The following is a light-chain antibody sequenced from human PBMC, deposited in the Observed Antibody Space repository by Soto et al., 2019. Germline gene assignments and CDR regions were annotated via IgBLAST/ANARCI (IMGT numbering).Light chain of an antibody. CDR2: GVS. Sequence: EIVLTQSPGTLSLSPGKRATLSCRASQSVSSSYLAWYQQKPGQAPRLLIHGVSSRATGIPDRFSGSGSGTDFTLAISSLQSEDFAVYYCQQYNNWPRTFGQGTKVDIK. CDR1: QSVSSSY. J-gene: IGKJ1*01. V-gene: IGKV3-20*01. CDR3: QQYNNWPRT.